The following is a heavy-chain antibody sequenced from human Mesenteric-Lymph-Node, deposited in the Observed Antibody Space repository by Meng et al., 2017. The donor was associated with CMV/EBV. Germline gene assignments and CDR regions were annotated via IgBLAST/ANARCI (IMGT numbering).Heavy chain of an antibody. V-gene: IGHV4-31*02. D-gene: IGHD6-13*01. CDR3: ARIAAAGTLVPFDY. CDR2: IYYSGST. CDR1: AGSSRSGGYY. Sequence: SAGSSRSGGYYWSWIRQHPGKGLEWIGYIYYSGSTYYNPSLKSRVTISVDTSKNQFSLKLSSVTAADTAVYYCARIAAAGTLVPFDYWGQGTLVTVSS. J-gene: IGHJ4*02.